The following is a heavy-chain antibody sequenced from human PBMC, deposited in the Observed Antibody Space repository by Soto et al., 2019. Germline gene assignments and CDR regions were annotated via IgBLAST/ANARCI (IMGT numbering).Heavy chain of an antibody. D-gene: IGHD6-19*01. J-gene: IGHJ4*02. CDR2: ISYDGSNK. CDR3: ANSGWYLYYFDY. V-gene: IGHV3-30*18. CDR1: GFTFSSYG. Sequence: GGSLRLSCAASGFTFSSYGMHWVRQAPGKGLEWVAVISYDGSNKYYADSVKGRFTISRDNSKNTLYLQMNSLRAEDTAVYYCANSGWYLYYFDYWGQGTLVTVSS.